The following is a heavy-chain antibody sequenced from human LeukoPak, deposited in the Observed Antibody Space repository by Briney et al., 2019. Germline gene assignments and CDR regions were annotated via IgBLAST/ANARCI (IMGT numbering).Heavy chain of an antibody. J-gene: IGHJ4*02. CDR3: ARGTGGDDYVDY. Sequence: PSETLSLTCTVSGYSISSDYYWGWVRQPPGEGLEWVATSLHSGSTYYNPSLKRRAIISVDTPNSQFSLELSSVTATDTAVYYCARGTGGDDYVDYWGPGALVTVSS. D-gene: IGHD3-16*01. V-gene: IGHV4-38-2*02. CDR2: SLHSGST. CDR1: GYSISSDYY.